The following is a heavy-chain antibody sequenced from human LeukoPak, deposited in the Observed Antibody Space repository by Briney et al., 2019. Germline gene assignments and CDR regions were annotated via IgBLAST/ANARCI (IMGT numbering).Heavy chain of an antibody. D-gene: IGHD2/OR15-2a*01. Sequence: GGSLRLSCAVSGITLSNYGMSWVRQAPGKGLEWVAGISGSGGSTNYADSVKGRFTISRDNPKNTLFLQMNSLRADDRAVYFCAGGAGFLIDYWGQGALVTVSS. V-gene: IGHV3-23*01. CDR1: GITLSNYG. J-gene: IGHJ4*02. CDR3: AGGAGFLIDY. CDR2: ISGSGGST.